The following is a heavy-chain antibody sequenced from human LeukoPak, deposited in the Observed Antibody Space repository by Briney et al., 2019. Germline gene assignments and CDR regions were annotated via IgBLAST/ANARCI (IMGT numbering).Heavy chain of an antibody. CDR2: ISANTGKT. CDR1: GYTFTTYG. CDR3: AKVAGDGMDY. V-gene: IGHV1-18*01. J-gene: IGHJ4*02. Sequence: ASVTVSCKASGYTFTTYGFCWVRQAPGHGLEWMGWISANTGKTNYAQKFQGRVTMTTDTSTTTAYMELSNLRPDDTALYYCAKVAGDGMDYWGQGTLVTVSS. D-gene: IGHD1-1*01.